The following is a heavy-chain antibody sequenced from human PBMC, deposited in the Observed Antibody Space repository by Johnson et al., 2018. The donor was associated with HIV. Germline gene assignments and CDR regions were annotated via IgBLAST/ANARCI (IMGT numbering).Heavy chain of an antibody. CDR2: ISYDGSDK. CDR3: ARGSVSSPRYSSSSDDAFDI. CDR1: GFTFSSYA. Sequence: QVQLVESGGGVVQPGRSLRLSCAASGFTFSSYAIHWVRQAPAKGLEWVAVISYDGSDKYYADSVKGRFTISRDSSKNTLYLQMSSLRAQDTAVYYCARGSVSSPRYSSSSDDAFDIWGQGTMVTVSS. V-gene: IGHV3-30*04. D-gene: IGHD6-6*01. J-gene: IGHJ3*02.